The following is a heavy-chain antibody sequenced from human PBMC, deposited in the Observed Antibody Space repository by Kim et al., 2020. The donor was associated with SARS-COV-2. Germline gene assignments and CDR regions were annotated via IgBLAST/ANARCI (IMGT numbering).Heavy chain of an antibody. V-gene: IGHV3-9*01. CDR3: AKDMGAGYNSWYYYYYYGMDV. D-gene: IGHD5-12*01. CDR2: ISWNSGSI. J-gene: IGHJ6*02. Sequence: GGSLRLSCAASGFTFGDYAMHWVRQAPGKGLEWVSGISWNSGSIGYADSVKGRFTISRDNAKNSLYLQMNSLRAEDTALYYCAKDMGAGYNSWYYYYYYGMDVWGQGTTVTVSS. CDR1: GFTFGDYA.